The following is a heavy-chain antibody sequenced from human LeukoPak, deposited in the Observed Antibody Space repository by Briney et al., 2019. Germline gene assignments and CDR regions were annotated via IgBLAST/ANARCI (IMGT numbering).Heavy chain of an antibody. J-gene: IGHJ4*02. D-gene: IGHD5-18*01. CDR2: IYYSGST. CDR1: GGSISSSNYY. Sequence: SETLSLTCTVSGGSISSSNYYRGWLRQPPWKGLEWIGSIYYSGSTYYSPSLKSRVTISVDPSKNHFSLKLSSVTAADTAVYYCAREGGYSYGDAPLHFDYWGQGTLVTVSS. CDR3: AREGGYSYGDAPLHFDY. V-gene: IGHV4-39*07.